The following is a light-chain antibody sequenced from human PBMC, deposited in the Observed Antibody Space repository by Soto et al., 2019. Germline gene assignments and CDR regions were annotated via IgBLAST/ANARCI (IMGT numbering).Light chain of an antibody. J-gene: IGKJ1*01. CDR2: AAS. Sequence: DIRMTQSPSSLSAFVGDRVTITCRASRSITNYLNWYQQKPGRAPKLLIYAASRLQGGVPSRFSGSGSGTDVTLTFSSLQPEDSATYYCQQSYSTPRTFGQGTKVEIK. V-gene: IGKV1-39*01. CDR1: RSITNY. CDR3: QQSYSTPRT.